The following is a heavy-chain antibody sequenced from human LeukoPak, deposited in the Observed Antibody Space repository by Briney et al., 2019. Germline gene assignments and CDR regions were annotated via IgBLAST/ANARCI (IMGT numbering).Heavy chain of an antibody. CDR1: GGSISSGNYY. J-gene: IGHJ3*02. D-gene: IGHD3-16*01. V-gene: IGHV4-61*02. Sequence: SQTLSLTCTVSGGSISSGNYYWSWIRQPAGKGLEWIGRMYTSGSTNYNPSLKSRVTISVDTSKNQFSLKLSSVTAADTAVYYCARGYSLGAFDIWGQGTMVTVSS. CDR3: ARGYSLGAFDI. CDR2: MYTSGST.